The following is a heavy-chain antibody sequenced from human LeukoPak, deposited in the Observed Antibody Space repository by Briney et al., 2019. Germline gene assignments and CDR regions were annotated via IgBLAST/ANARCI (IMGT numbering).Heavy chain of an antibody. Sequence: KPGGSLRLSCAASGFTFRSYSMNLVRQAPGKGLEWVSSISSSSSYIYYADSVKGRFTISRDNAKNSLYLQMNSLRAEDAAVYYCARRGQQLVYYYYYMDVWGKGTTVTVSS. D-gene: IGHD6-13*01. CDR1: GFTFRSYS. CDR2: ISSSSSYI. CDR3: ARRGQQLVYYYYYMDV. V-gene: IGHV3-21*01. J-gene: IGHJ6*03.